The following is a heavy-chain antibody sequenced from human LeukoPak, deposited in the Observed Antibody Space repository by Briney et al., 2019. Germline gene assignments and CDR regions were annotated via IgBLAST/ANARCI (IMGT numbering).Heavy chain of an antibody. CDR2: ISGSGGST. V-gene: IGHV3-23*01. CDR1: GFTFSSYV. Sequence: GGSLRLSCAASGFTFSSYVMSWVRQAPGKGLEWVSVISGSGGSTYSADSVKGRFTISRDNSKNTLYLQMNSLRAEDTAVYYCAKRIQGDNSIYYYYDMDVWGQGTTVTVSS. CDR3: AKRIQGDNSIYYYYDMDV. J-gene: IGHJ6*02. D-gene: IGHD4-23*01.